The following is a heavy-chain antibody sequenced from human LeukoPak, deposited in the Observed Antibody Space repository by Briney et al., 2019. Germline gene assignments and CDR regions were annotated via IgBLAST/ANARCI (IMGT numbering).Heavy chain of an antibody. D-gene: IGHD3-9*01. V-gene: IGHV3-7*05. Sequence: GGSLRLSCAASGFTFNTYWMSWVRQAPGKGLEWVANIKNDGSEKYYVDSVKGRFTISRDNAENSLYLQMSSLRAEDTAVYYCARHNYDILTGPPGYFDYWGQGTLVTVSS. CDR1: GFTFNTYW. CDR2: IKNDGSEK. J-gene: IGHJ4*02. CDR3: ARHNYDILTGPPGYFDY.